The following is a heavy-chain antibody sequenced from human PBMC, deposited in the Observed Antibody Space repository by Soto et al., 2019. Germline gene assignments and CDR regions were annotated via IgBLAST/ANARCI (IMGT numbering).Heavy chain of an antibody. CDR2: INAGNGNT. CDR3: AGGYGYGDYEPDY. D-gene: IGHD4-17*01. Sequence: QVQLVQSGAEVKKPGASVKVSCKASGYTFTSYAMHWVRQAPGQRLEWMGWINAGNGNTKYSQKFQGRVTITRDTSASTAYMEVSSLRAEEKAVYFCAGGYGYGDYEPDYWGQGALAPVCS. J-gene: IGHJ4*02. V-gene: IGHV1-3*01. CDR1: GYTFTSYA.